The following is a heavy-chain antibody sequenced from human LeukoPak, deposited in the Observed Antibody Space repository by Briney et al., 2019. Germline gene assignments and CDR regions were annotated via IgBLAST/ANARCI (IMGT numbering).Heavy chain of an antibody. V-gene: IGHV3-23*01. D-gene: IGHD2-15*01. CDR3: AKSHSVAQRGYFDY. J-gene: IGHJ4*02. CDR2: ISDSGGST. CDR1: RFTFSSSA. Sequence: GGSLRLSCAASRFTFSSSAMSWVRQAPGKGLEWVSTISDSGGSTYYADSVKGRFTTSRDNSKNTLYLQVNSLRAEDTAVYYCAKSHSVAQRGYFDYWGQGTLVTVSS.